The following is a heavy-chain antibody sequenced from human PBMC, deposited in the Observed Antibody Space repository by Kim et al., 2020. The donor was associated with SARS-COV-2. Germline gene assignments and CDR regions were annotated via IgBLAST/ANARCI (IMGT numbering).Heavy chain of an antibody. Sequence: YYADSVTGRFAISRDNSKNTRYLQMNSLRAVDTDLYYCARGWSASSREPYWGQGTLVTVSS. CDR3: ARGWSASSREPY. J-gene: IGHJ4*02. V-gene: IGHV3-53*01. D-gene: IGHD1-26*01.